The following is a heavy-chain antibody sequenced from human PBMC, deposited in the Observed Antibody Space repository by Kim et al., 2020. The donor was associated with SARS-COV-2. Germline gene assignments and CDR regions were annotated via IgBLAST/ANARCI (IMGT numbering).Heavy chain of an antibody. CDR2: IKQDGSET. J-gene: IGHJ4*02. CDR3: ARDTRYFVY. CDR1: GFTFTTYW. Sequence: GGSLRLSCAASGFTFTTYWMSWVRQAPGKGLEWVANIKQDGSETDYVDSVKGRFTISRDNAKNSVYLQMSSLRAEDTAVYYCARDTRYFVYWGQGTLVTV. V-gene: IGHV3-7*01.